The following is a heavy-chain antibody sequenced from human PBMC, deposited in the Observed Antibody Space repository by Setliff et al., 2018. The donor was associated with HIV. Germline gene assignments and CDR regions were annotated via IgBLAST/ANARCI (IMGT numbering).Heavy chain of an antibody. D-gene: IGHD3-10*01. V-gene: IGHV3-72*01. CDR2: IRNKANSFTI. Sequence: GGSLRLSCTASEFTFGDYGVSWARQAPGKGLEWVGRIRNKANSFTIEYAASVKGRFTISKDESKNLLFLQMSSLRDEDTAVYYCAKVFAFGVDAFDIWGQGTVVTVSS. CDR3: AKVFAFGVDAFDI. J-gene: IGHJ3*02. CDR1: EFTFGDYG.